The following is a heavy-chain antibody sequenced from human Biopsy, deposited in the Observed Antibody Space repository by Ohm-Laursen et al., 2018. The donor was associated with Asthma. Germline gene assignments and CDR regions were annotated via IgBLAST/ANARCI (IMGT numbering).Heavy chain of an antibody. CDR1: GFTFSSYA. CDR2: ISYDGSNK. D-gene: IGHD3-9*01. CDR3: AKAGRYFDWYWFDP. V-gene: IGHV3-30-3*01. Sequence: SLRLSCAASGFTFSSYAMHWVRQAPGKGLEWVAVISYDGSNKYYADSAKGRFTISRDNSKNTLYLQMNSLRAEDTAVYYCAKAGRYFDWYWFDPWGQGTLVTVSS. J-gene: IGHJ5*02.